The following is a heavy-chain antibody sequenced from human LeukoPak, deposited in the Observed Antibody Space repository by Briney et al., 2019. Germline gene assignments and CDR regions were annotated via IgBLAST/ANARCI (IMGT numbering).Heavy chain of an antibody. J-gene: IGHJ4*02. CDR3: AKRLGANWGYYDY. Sequence: PGGSLRLSCAVSGLTFSSYALSWVRQGPGKGLEWVSTSSGSGTNTYYADSVKGRFTISRDNSKNTLYLQMNSLRAEDTAVYYCAKRLGANWGYYDYWGQGTLVTVS. D-gene: IGHD7-27*01. CDR2: SSGSGTNT. V-gene: IGHV3-23*01. CDR1: GLTFSSYA.